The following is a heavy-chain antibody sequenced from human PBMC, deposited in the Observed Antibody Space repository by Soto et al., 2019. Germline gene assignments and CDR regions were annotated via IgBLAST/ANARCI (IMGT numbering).Heavy chain of an antibody. J-gene: IGHJ3*02. Sequence: SGPTLVNPTQALTLTCTFSGFSLNARGVGVGWIRQPPGKALEWLAVIYWDDDRRYSPSLNSRLHIPKDTSRNQVVITTTNMDPVATARYYCAHIMITYGGVIGLDAFANWGQGTMVTGS. CDR1: GFSLNARGVG. CDR3: AHIMITYGGVIGLDAFAN. D-gene: IGHD3-16*02. CDR2: IYWDDDR. V-gene: IGHV2-5*02.